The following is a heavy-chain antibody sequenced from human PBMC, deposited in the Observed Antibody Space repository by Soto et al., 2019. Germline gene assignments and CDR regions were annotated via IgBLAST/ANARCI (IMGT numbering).Heavy chain of an antibody. J-gene: IGHJ5*02. Sequence: GASVKVSCKASRYTFTSYDINWVRQATGQGLEWMGWMNPNSGNTGYAQKFQGRVTMTKNTSISTAYMELSSLRSEDTAVYYCARGRQIYSTSHNWFDPWGQGTLVTV. CDR1: RYTFTSYD. CDR3: ARGRQIYSTSHNWFDP. CDR2: MNPNSGNT. V-gene: IGHV1-8*01. D-gene: IGHD6-6*01.